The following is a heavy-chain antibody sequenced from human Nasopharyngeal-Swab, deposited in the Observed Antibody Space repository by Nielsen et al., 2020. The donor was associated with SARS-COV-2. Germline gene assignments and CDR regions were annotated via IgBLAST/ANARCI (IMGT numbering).Heavy chain of an antibody. CDR1: GFYFWTHA. CDR2: ISFDGSKA. J-gene: IGHJ4*02. Sequence: GESLKISCAASGFYFWTHALHWVRQAPGKGLEWVAIISFDGSKAYYADSVKGRFTVSRDNSESTMFLQMSGLRPEDSAVYYCAREERGTATTLFDYWGQGTLVTVSS. D-gene: IGHD4-17*01. CDR3: AREERGTATTLFDY. V-gene: IGHV3-30*04.